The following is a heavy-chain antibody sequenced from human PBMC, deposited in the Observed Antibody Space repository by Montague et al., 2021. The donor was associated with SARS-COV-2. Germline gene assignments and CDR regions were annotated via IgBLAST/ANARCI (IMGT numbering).Heavy chain of an antibody. CDR1: GGSISSSNW. D-gene: IGHD6-13*01. J-gene: IGHJ2*01. CDR2: ISHSGRT. CDR3: ARHPQQLVLRYWYFDL. V-gene: IGHV4-4*02. Sequence: SETLSLTCAVSGGSISSSNWWNCVRQSPGKGLEWIGEISHSGRTNYNPSLKSRVTISVDNSKNQFSLNLTSLTAADTALYYCARHPQQLVLRYWYFDLWGRGTLVTVSS.